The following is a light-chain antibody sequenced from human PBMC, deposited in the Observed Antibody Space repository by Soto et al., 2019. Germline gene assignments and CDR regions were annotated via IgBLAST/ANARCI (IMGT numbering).Light chain of an antibody. Sequence: EIVLTQSPGTLSLSPGERATLSCRASQSVSSSYLAWYQQKPGQAPRLLIYGASSRATGIPDRFSGSGSGTDFILTINRLEPEDFAVYYCQQYSGSPKTFGQGTKVDIK. V-gene: IGKV3-20*01. J-gene: IGKJ1*01. CDR3: QQYSGSPKT. CDR2: GAS. CDR1: QSVSSSY.